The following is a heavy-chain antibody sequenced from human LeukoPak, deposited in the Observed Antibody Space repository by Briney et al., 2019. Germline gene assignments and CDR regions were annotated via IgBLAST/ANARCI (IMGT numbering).Heavy chain of an antibody. CDR1: GFTFSSYG. J-gene: IGHJ5*02. CDR3: AKDGSGGGWKWFDP. Sequence: PGGSLRLSCAASGFTFSSYGFHWVRQAPGKGLEWVAVIWYDGSNKYYADSVKGRFTISRDNSQNTLYLQMNSLRAEDTAVYYCAKDGSGGGWKWFDPWGQGTLVTVSS. V-gene: IGHV3-33*06. D-gene: IGHD2-15*01. CDR2: IWYDGSNK.